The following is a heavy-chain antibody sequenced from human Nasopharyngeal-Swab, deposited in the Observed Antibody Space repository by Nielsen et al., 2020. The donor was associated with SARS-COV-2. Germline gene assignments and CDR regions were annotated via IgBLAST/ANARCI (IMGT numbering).Heavy chain of an antibody. Sequence: SEALSLTCTVTGGSSSSYYWSWIRQPPGKGLEWIGYIYCSGSTNYNPSLKSRVTISVDTSKNQFSLKLSSVTAADTAVYYCARVVVGTGGYHYMDVWGKGTTVTVSS. V-gene: IGHV4-59*01. D-gene: IGHD2-21*01. CDR3: ARVVVGTGGYHYMDV. J-gene: IGHJ6*03. CDR2: IYCSGST. CDR1: GGSSSSYY.